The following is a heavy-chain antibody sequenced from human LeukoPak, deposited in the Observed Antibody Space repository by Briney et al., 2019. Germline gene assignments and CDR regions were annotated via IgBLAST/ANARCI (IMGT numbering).Heavy chain of an antibody. CDR1: GFTFSNYW. Sequence: PGGSLRLSCAASGFTFSNYWMSWVRQAPGKGLEWVANIKQDGSEEYYVDSVKCRFTISRDNAKNSLYLQMNSLRAEDTAVYYCARDLSRGRPTYWGQGTLVTVSS. V-gene: IGHV3-7*03. CDR2: IKQDGSEE. CDR3: ARDLSRGRPTY. D-gene: IGHD3-16*01. J-gene: IGHJ4*02.